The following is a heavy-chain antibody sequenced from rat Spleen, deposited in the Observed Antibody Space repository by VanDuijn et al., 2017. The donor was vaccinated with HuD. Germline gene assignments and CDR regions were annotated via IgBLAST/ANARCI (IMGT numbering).Heavy chain of an antibody. CDR2: ISYDGSST. D-gene: IGHD4-3*01. CDR1: GFTFSRSA. J-gene: IGHJ2*01. V-gene: IGHV5-29*01. CDR3: ATQSIIRVPLFDY. Sequence: EVQLVETGGGLVQPGRSLKLSCAASGFTFSRSAMAWVRQAPTKGLEWVATISYDGSSTYYRDSVKGRFTISRDNTESTLYLQMDSLRSEDTATYYCATQSIIRVPLFDYWGQGVMVTVSS.